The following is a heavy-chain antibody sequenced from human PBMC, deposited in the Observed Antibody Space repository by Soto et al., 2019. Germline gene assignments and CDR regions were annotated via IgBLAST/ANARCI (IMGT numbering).Heavy chain of an antibody. CDR3: ARTSYSSSPYNYFYGMDV. Sequence: SQTLSLTCAISGDSVSSNSAAWNWIRQSPPRGLEWLGRTYYRSKWYNDYAVSVKSRITINPDTSKNQFSLQLNSVTPEDTAVYYCARTSYSSSPYNYFYGMDVWGQGTTVTVSS. CDR2: TYYRSKWYN. CDR1: GDSVSSNSAA. V-gene: IGHV6-1*01. J-gene: IGHJ6*02. D-gene: IGHD6-13*01.